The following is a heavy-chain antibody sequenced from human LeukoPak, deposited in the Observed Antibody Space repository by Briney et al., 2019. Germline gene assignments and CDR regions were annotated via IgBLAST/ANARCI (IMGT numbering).Heavy chain of an antibody. Sequence: GGSLRLSCAASGLSVSSNSMSWVRQAPGKGLEWVSFIQNSGSAYYADSVKGRFIISRDNSKNTLYLQMNTLRAEDTAVYYCARTRDHCFDYWGQGTLVTVSS. CDR3: ARTRDHCFDY. CDR1: GLSVSSNS. V-gene: IGHV3-66*01. J-gene: IGHJ4*02. D-gene: IGHD2-15*01. CDR2: IQNSGSA.